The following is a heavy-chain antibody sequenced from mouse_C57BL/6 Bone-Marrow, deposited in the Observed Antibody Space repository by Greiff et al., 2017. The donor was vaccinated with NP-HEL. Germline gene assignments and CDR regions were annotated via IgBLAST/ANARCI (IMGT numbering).Heavy chain of an antibody. CDR2: INSDGGST. CDR1: EYEFPSHD. CDR3: ARQNWDVRAMDY. V-gene: IGHV5-2*01. Sequence: EVQGVESGGGLVQPGESLKLSCESNEYEFPSHDMSWVRTTPEQRLALVAAINSDGGSTYYPDTMERRFIISRDTTKKTLYLQMSSLRSEDTALYYCARQNWDVRAMDYWGQGTSVTVSS. D-gene: IGHD4-1*01. J-gene: IGHJ4*01.